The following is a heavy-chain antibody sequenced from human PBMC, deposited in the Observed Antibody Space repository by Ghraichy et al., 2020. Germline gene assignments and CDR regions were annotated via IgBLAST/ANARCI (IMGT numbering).Heavy chain of an antibody. CDR3: AREGGSGFEGEWLAQYYFDY. Sequence: ESLNISCTVSGGSISSYYWSWIRQPPGKGLEWIGYIYYSGSTNYNPSLKSRVTISVDTSKNQFSLKLSSVTAADTAVYYCAREGGSGFEGEWLAQYYFDYWGQGTLVTVSS. D-gene: IGHD6-19*01. CDR2: IYYSGST. V-gene: IGHV4-59*01. J-gene: IGHJ4*02. CDR1: GGSISSYY.